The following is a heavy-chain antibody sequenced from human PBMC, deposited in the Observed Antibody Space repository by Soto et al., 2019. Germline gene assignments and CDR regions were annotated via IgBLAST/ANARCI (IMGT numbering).Heavy chain of an antibody. Sequence: QVQLVASGGGVVQPGRSLRLSCAASGFTFSSYGMHWVRQAPGKGLEWVAIISSDGSTRYYADSVKGRFTISRDSSKNPLYLQVNSLRSEDTAVYYCAREAGLSQYNYYINVWGKGTTVTVSS. D-gene: IGHD6-19*01. J-gene: IGHJ6*03. CDR2: ISSDGSTR. CDR1: GFTFSSYG. CDR3: AREAGLSQYNYYINV. V-gene: IGHV3-33*01.